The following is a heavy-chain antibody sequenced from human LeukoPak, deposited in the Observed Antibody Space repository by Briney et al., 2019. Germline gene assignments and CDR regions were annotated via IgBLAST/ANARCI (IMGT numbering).Heavy chain of an antibody. J-gene: IGHJ4*02. CDR2: INPNSGGT. CDR3: ARDDPHDGSGSYSIDY. V-gene: IGHV1-2*02. D-gene: IGHD3-10*01. Sequence: GASVTVSCKASGYTFTGYYMHWVRQAPGQGLEWMGWINPNSGGTNYAQKFQGRVTMTRDTSISTAYMELSRLRSDDTAVYYCARDDPHDGSGSYSIDYWGQGTLVTVSS. CDR1: GYTFTGYY.